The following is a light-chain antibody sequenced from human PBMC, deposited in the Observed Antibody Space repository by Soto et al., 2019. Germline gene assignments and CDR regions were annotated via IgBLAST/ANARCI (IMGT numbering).Light chain of an antibody. V-gene: IGKV1-39*01. CDR1: QSISSY. Sequence: DIQMTQSPSSLSASVGDRVTITCRASQSISSYLNWYQQKPGKAPKLLIYAASSLQSGVPSRFSGSGSGTDFTLTISSLQPDDFATYYCQQSYSTPPSFGQGNKLEIK. CDR3: QQSYSTPPS. J-gene: IGKJ2*01. CDR2: AAS.